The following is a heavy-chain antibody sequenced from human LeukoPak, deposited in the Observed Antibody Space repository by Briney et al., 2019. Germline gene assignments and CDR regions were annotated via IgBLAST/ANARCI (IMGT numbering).Heavy chain of an antibody. D-gene: IGHD5-18*01. Sequence: GGSLRLSCAASGFSFSDHYMSWIRQAPGKGLEWVSYISNGGTYTNYPDSVKGRFAISRDNANNSLYLQMNGLRAEDAAVYYCATDSFSYGHDDAFDIWGQGTLVTVSS. CDR3: ATDSFSYGHDDAFDI. J-gene: IGHJ3*02. CDR1: GFSFSDHY. V-gene: IGHV3-11*06. CDR2: ISNGGTYT.